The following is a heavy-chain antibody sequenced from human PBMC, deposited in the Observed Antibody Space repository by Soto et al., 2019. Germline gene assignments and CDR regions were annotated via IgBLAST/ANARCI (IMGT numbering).Heavy chain of an antibody. J-gene: IGHJ4*02. V-gene: IGHV4-34*01. Sequence: SETLSLTCAVYGGSFSGYAWIWIRQPPGKELEWIGEINHSGISNYNPSLSSRVTISVDTSKNQFSLRLSSVTAADTALYYCARRPSPDILIVPAAYFDYWGQGALVTVSS. CDR3: ARRPSPDILIVPAAYFDY. D-gene: IGHD2-2*01. CDR1: GGSFSGYA. CDR2: INHSGIS.